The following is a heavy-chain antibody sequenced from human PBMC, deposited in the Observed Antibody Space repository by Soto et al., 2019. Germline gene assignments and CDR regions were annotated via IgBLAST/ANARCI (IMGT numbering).Heavy chain of an antibody. V-gene: IGHV3-30*18. CDR2: ISYDGSNK. J-gene: IGHJ6*02. CDR1: GFTFSSYG. CDR3: AKDLEEQQLVLWDYYYFGMDV. D-gene: IGHD6-13*01. Sequence: GGSLRLSCAASGFTFSSYGMHWVRQAPGKGLEWVAVISYDGSNKYYADSVKGRFTISRDNSKNTLYLQMNSLRAEDTAVYYCAKDLEEQQLVLWDYYYFGMDVWGQGTTVTVSS.